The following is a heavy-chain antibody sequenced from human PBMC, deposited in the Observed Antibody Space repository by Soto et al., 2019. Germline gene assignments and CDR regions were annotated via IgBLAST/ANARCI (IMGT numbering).Heavy chain of an antibody. Sequence: SGGGCCIRIHQNPGKGLEWIGYIYYSGSTYYNPSLKSRVTISVDTSKNQSSLKLSSVTAADTAVYYCASKSRGRYSSTPNVFELWGQGSLDIGSS. CDR1: SGGGC. V-gene: IGHV4-31*02. J-gene: IGHJ5*02. CDR3: ASKSRGRYSSTPNVFEL. CDR2: IYYSGST. D-gene: IGHD6-13*01.